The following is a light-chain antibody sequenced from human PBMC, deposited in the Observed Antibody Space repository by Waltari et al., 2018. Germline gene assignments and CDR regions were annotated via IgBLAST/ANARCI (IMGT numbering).Light chain of an antibody. V-gene: IGKV3-20*01. CDR1: QSLTRRY. Sequence: EIVLTQSPGTLSLSPGERATLSCGASQSLTRRYLAWYQQKPGQAPRLLIYGASSRAAGIPDRFSGSGSGTDFTLTISRLEPEDFAVYYCQQYGSSVMYTFGQGTKLEIK. J-gene: IGKJ2*01. CDR3: QQYGSSVMYT. CDR2: GAS.